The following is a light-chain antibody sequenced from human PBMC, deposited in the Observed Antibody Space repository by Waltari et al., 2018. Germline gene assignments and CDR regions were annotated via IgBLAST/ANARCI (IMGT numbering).Light chain of an antibody. Sequence: DIQMTQSPSTLSASVGDRVTITCRASQSISSSLAWYQQKPGKAPNVLISKASTLESRVPSRFSGSGSVTEFTITIRSLQPDDFATYYCQRYNRSPYTFGQGTKLEIK. CDR1: QSISSS. CDR3: QRYNRSPYT. V-gene: IGKV1-5*03. CDR2: KAS. J-gene: IGKJ2*01.